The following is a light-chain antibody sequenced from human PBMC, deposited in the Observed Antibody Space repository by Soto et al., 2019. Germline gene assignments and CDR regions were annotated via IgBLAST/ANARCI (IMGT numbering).Light chain of an antibody. CDR3: QQRSNWPPLT. J-gene: IGKJ4*01. Sequence: EIVLTQSPATLSLSPGERATLSCRASQSVSSYLAWYQQKPGKATRLLIYDASNKATGIPARFSGSGSGTDFTLTISSLEPEDFAVYYCQQRSNWPPLTFGGGTKV. CDR1: QSVSSY. CDR2: DAS. V-gene: IGKV3-11*01.